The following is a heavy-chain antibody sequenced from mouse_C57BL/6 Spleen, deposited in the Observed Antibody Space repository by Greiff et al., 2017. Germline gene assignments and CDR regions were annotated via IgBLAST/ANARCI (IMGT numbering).Heavy chain of an antibody. CDR3: ARGGSRWLSY. J-gene: IGHJ3*01. Sequence: VHVKQSGPELVKPGASVKISCKASGYSFTGYYMNWVKQSPEKSLEWIGEINPSTGGTTYNQKFKAKATLTVDKSSSTAYMQLKSLTSEDSAVYYCARGGSRWLSYWGQGTLVTVSA. CDR1: GYSFTGYY. CDR2: INPSTGGT. V-gene: IGHV1-42*01.